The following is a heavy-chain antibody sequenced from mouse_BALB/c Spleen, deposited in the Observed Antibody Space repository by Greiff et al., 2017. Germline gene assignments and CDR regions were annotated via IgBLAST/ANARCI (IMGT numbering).Heavy chain of an antibody. CDR3: ARDKEAIDY. D-gene: IGHD1-1*01. J-gene: IGHJ2*01. V-gene: IGHV7-3*02. CDR2: IRNKANGYTT. Sequence: EVKVVESGGGLVQPGGSLRLSCATSGFTFTDYYMSWVRQPPGKALEWLGFIRNKANGYTTEYSASVKGRFTISRDNSQSILYLQMNTLRAEDSATYYCARDKEAIDYWGQGTTLTVSS. CDR1: GFTFTDYY.